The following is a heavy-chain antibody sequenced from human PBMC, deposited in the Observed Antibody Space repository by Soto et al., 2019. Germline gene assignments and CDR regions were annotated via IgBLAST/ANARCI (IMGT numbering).Heavy chain of an antibody. CDR1: GFTFSSYS. Sequence: HPGGSLRLSCAASGFTFSSYSMNWVRQAPGKGLEWVSYISSSSSTIYYADSVKGRFTISRDNAKNSLYLQMNSLRAEDTAVYYCAPDSLDMTYDYIWGSYFRYWGQGTLVTVSS. J-gene: IGHJ4*02. D-gene: IGHD3-16*01. CDR2: ISSSSSTI. V-gene: IGHV3-48*01. CDR3: APDSLDMTYDYIWGSYFRY.